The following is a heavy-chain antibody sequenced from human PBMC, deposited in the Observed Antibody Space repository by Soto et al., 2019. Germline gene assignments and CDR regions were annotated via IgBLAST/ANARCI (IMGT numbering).Heavy chain of an antibody. Sequence: LRLSCAASGSTFSSYAMSWVRQAPGKGLEWVSAISGSGGSTYYADSVKGRFTISRDNSKNTLYLQMNSLRAEDTAVYYCAKGGYIAAAVNYWGQGTLVTVSS. CDR1: GSTFSSYA. CDR3: AKGGYIAAAVNY. V-gene: IGHV3-23*01. J-gene: IGHJ4*02. D-gene: IGHD6-13*01. CDR2: ISGSGGST.